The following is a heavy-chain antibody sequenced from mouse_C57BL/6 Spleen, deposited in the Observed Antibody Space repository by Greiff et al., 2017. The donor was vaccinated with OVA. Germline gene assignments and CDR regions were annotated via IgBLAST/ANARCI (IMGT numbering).Heavy chain of an antibody. CDR1: GYSFTSYY. Sequence: QVQLQQSGPELVKPGASVKISCKASGYSFTSYYIHWVKQRPGQGLEWIGWMYPGSGNTKYNEKFKGKATLTADTSSSTAYMQLSSLTSEDSAVYYCGRDFDYWGQGTTLTVSS. CDR2: MYPGSGNT. CDR3: GRDFDY. V-gene: IGHV1-66*01. J-gene: IGHJ2*01.